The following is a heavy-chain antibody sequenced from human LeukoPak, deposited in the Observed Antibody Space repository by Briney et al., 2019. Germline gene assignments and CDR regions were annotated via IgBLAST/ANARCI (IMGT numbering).Heavy chain of an antibody. V-gene: IGHV4-59*08. CDR3: ARRFTGTAMVYYFDY. CDR1: GGSISRYY. D-gene: IGHD5-18*01. J-gene: IGHJ4*02. Sequence: PSETLSLTCTVSGGSISRYYWSWIRQPPGKGLDWIGYIYYSGSTNYNPSLKSRVTISVDTYKNQFSLKLSSVTAADTAVYYCARRFTGTAMVYYFDYWGQGTLVTVSS. CDR2: IYYSGST.